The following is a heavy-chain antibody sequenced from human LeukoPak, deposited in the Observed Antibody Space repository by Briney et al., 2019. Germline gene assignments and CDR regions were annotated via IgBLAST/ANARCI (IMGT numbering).Heavy chain of an antibody. CDR1: GFTFSSNS. D-gene: IGHD1-1*01. CDR3: ATYTNWVAGDV. CDR2: ISSSSSYI. Sequence: GGSLRLSCAASGFTFSSNSMNWVRQAPGKGLEWVSSISSSSSYIFYADSVKGRFTISRDNAKKSLYLQMNSLRAEDTAVYYCATYTNWVAGDVWGQGTSVSVSS. J-gene: IGHJ6*02. V-gene: IGHV3-21*01.